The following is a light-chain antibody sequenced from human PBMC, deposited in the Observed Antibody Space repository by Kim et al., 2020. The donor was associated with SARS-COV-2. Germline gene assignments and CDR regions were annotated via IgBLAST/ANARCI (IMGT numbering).Light chain of an antibody. CDR2: RAS. CDR1: QSISSW. CDR3: QQYNIYLYT. V-gene: IGKV1-5*03. Sequence: SAAVGARVTITCRASQSISSWLAWYQQKPGKAPKLLIYRASTLESGVPSRFIGSGSGTEFTLTISSLQPDDFATYYCQQYNIYLYTFGQGTKLEI. J-gene: IGKJ2*01.